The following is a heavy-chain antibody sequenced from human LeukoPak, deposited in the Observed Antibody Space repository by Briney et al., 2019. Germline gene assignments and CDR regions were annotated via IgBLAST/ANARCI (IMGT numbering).Heavy chain of an antibody. CDR3: ARDGRGISVAGSPYGMDV. CDR1: GFTFSIYW. D-gene: IGHD6-19*01. Sequence: GGSLRLSCAASGFTFSIYWMSWVRQAPGKGLEWVANIKQDGSEKYYVDSVKGRFTISRDNAKSSLYLQMNSLRAEDTAVYYCARDGRGISVAGSPYGMDVWGQGTTVTVSS. J-gene: IGHJ6*02. CDR2: IKQDGSEK. V-gene: IGHV3-7*01.